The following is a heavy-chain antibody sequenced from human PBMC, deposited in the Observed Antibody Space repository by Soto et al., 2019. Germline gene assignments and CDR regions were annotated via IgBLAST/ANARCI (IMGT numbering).Heavy chain of an antibody. CDR1: GGSISSGGYY. J-gene: IGHJ6*02. D-gene: IGHD2-2*01. CDR2: IYSSGST. Sequence: PSETLSLTCAVSGGSISSGGYYWSWIRQHPGKGLEWIGSIYSSGSTYYNPSLNSRVTVSVDTSKNQFSLKVTSVTAADTAVYYCARLYGYCIRNSCHGHYAMDVWGQGTTVTVSS. CDR3: ARLYGYCIRNSCHGHYAMDV. V-gene: IGHV4-39*01.